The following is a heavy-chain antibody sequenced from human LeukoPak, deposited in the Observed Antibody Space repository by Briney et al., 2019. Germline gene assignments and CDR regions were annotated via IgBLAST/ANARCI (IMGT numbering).Heavy chain of an antibody. CDR2: IIPIFGTA. CDR1: GGTFSSYA. J-gene: IGHJ5*02. Sequence: SVKVSCKASGGTFSSYAISWVRQAPGQGLEWMGGIIPIFGTANYAQRFQGRVTITADESTSTAYMELSSLRSEDTAVYYCARFTRKDNWFDPWGQGTLVTVSS. V-gene: IGHV1-69*13. CDR3: ARFTRKDNWFDP.